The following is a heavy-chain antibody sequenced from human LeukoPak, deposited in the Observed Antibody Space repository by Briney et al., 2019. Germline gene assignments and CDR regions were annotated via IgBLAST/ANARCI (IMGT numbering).Heavy chain of an antibody. CDR2: ISAYNGYT. Sequence: GASVKVSCKASGYTFSSYGISWVRQAPGQGLEWMGWISAYNGYTRYAQKLQDRVAMTTDTSTSTAYMDLRSLRSDDTAVYYCARVGRNRYYSDRSGYLGGWFGPWGQGTLVTVSS. J-gene: IGHJ5*02. CDR1: GYTFSSYG. CDR3: ARVGRNRYYSDRSGYLGGWFGP. D-gene: IGHD3-22*01. V-gene: IGHV1-18*01.